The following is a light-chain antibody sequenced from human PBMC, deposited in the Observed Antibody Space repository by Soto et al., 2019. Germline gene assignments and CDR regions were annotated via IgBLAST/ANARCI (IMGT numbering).Light chain of an antibody. V-gene: IGLV4-69*01. CDR1: SGHSRYA. J-gene: IGLJ3*02. CDR2: LNSDGSH. CDR3: QTGGTGIV. Sequence: QLVLTQSPSASASLGASVKLSCTLSSGHSRYAIAWHQQQPEKGSRYLMKLNSDGSHSKGDGIPARFSGSSSGAERYLTIASLQSEDEADYYWQTGGTGIVFGGGTKLTVL.